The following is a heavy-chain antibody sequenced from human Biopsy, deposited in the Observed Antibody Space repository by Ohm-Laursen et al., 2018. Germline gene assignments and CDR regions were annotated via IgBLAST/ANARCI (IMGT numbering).Heavy chain of an antibody. V-gene: IGHV4-59*01. CDR3: ARGMRSSGWPYFDS. CDR1: GDSISSYY. D-gene: IGHD6-19*01. CDR2: IYYSGST. J-gene: IGHJ4*02. Sequence: SQTLSLTCTVSGDSISSYYWNWIRQPPGKRLEWIGNIYYSGSTNFNPSLKSRVTISVDTSKNQFSLKLSSVTAADTAIYYCARGMRSSGWPYFDSWGQGTLVTVSS.